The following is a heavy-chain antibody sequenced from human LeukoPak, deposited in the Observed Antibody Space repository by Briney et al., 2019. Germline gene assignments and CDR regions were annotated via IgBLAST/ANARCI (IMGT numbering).Heavy chain of an antibody. J-gene: IGHJ4*02. CDR1: GFTVSSNF. V-gene: IGHV3-66*01. CDR2: IYSGGST. D-gene: IGHD3-9*01. CDR3: ALALVTDY. Sequence: GGSLRLSCAASGFTVSSNFMSWVRQAPGKGLEWVSVIYSGGSTYYADSVKGRFTISRDNSKNTLYPQMNSLRVEDTAVYYCALALVTDYWGQGTLVTVSS.